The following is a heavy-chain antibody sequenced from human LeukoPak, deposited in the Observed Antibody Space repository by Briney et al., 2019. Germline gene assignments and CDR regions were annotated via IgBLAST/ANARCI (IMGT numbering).Heavy chain of an antibody. CDR3: ARGMKPRVAATIYYYYMDV. CDR1: GFTFSTYD. D-gene: IGHD2-15*01. CDR2: ISGSGGST. J-gene: IGHJ6*03. Sequence: GGSLRLSCAASGFTFSTYDMSWVRQAPGKGLEWVSAISGSGGSTFYADSVKGRFTISRDNSKNTLYLQMNSLRAEDTAVYYCARGMKPRVAATIYYYYMDVWGKGTTVTISS. V-gene: IGHV3-23*01.